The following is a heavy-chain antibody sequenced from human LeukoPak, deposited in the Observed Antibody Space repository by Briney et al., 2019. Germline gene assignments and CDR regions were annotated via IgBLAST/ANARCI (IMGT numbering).Heavy chain of an antibody. Sequence: GGSLRLSCAASGFTFSSYWMSWVRQAPGKGLEWVANIKQDGSEKYYVDSVKGRFTISRDNAKNSLYLQMNSLRAEDTAVYYCARGGSGYYYVGAFDIWGQGTMVTVSS. CDR1: GFTFSSYW. J-gene: IGHJ3*02. D-gene: IGHD3-22*01. CDR2: IKQDGSEK. CDR3: ARGGSGYYYVGAFDI. V-gene: IGHV3-7*01.